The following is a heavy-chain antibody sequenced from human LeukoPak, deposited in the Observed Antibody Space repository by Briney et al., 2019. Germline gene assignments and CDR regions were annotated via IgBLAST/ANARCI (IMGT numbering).Heavy chain of an antibody. CDR3: ARTTEGGYTYNYFYYYYMDV. V-gene: IGHV4-59*01. CDR1: GGSISSYY. CDR2: IYYSGST. D-gene: IGHD5-18*01. J-gene: IGHJ6*03. Sequence: SETLSLTCTVSGGSISSYYWSWIRQPPGKGLEWIGYIYYSGSTNYNPSLKSRISISVDTSKNQFSLKLSSVTAADTAVYYCARTTEGGYTYNYFYYYYMDVWGRGTTVTISS.